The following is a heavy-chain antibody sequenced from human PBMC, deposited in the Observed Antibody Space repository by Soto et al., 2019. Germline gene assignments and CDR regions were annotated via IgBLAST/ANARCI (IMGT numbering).Heavy chain of an antibody. Sequence: VKVSCKASGGTFNNYALSWVRQAPGQGLEWMGGIIPIFNSANYAQKFQGRVTITADDSTSTAYMELRSLRPDDTAVYYCAREVTVASYSFDFWGRGTLVTVSS. D-gene: IGHD5-12*01. J-gene: IGHJ4*02. CDR1: GGTFNNYA. V-gene: IGHV1-69*13. CDR2: IIPIFNSA. CDR3: AREVTVASYSFDF.